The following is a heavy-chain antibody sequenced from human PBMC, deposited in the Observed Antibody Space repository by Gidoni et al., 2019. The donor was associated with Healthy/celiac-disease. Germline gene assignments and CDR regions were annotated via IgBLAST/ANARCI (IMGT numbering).Heavy chain of an antibody. D-gene: IGHD2-21*02. Sequence: QVQLVQSGAEVKKPGASVKVSCKASGYTFTSYAMHWVRQAPGQRLEWMGWINAGNGNTKYSQKFQGRVTITRDTSASTAYMELSSLRSEDTAVYYCAREGGLGFQLNWFDPWGQGTLVTVSS. J-gene: IGHJ5*02. CDR2: INAGNGNT. V-gene: IGHV1-3*01. CDR3: AREGGLGFQLNWFDP. CDR1: GYTFTSYA.